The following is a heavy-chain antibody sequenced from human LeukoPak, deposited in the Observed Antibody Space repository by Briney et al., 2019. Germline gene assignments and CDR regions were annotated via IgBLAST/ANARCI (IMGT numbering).Heavy chain of an antibody. Sequence: ESGPTLVNPTQTLTLTCAFSGFSLSTSGVCVSWIRQPPGKALEWLALIDWDDEKFYRTSLKTRLTISKDTSKNQVVLTVTNMDPVDTATYYCARTGPVPALYYFDYWGQGTLVTVSS. CDR1: GFSLSTSGVC. D-gene: IGHD6-6*01. CDR3: ARTGPVPALYYFDY. J-gene: IGHJ4*02. CDR2: IDWDDEK. V-gene: IGHV2-70*13.